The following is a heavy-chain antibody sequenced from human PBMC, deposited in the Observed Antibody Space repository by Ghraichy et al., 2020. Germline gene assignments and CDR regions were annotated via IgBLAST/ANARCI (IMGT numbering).Heavy chain of an antibody. CDR3: AKGLSYSGSYYRADAFDI. CDR2: IRYDGSNK. CDR1: GFTFSSYG. J-gene: IGHJ3*02. D-gene: IGHD1-26*01. Sequence: GESLRLSCAASGFTFSSYGRHWVRQAPGKGLEWVAFIRYDGSNKYYADSVKGRFTISRDNSKNTLYLQMNSLRAEYTAVYYCAKGLSYSGSYYRADAFDIWGQGTMVTVSS. V-gene: IGHV3-30*02.